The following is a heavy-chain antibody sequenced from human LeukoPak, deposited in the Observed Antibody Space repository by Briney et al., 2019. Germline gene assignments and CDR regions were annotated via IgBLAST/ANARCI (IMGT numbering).Heavy chain of an antibody. CDR1: GYTFTSYG. D-gene: IGHD6-6*01. J-gene: IGHJ6*02. Sequence: ASVKVSCKAAGYTFTSYGISWVRQAPGQGLEWMGWTSGYNGNTNYAQKFQGRVTMTTDPSTSTGYMELRSLRSDDTAVYYCARDLGVVQNYYYGMEVWGPGTTVTVSS. CDR2: TSGYNGNT. CDR3: ARDLGVVQNYYYGMEV. V-gene: IGHV1-18*01.